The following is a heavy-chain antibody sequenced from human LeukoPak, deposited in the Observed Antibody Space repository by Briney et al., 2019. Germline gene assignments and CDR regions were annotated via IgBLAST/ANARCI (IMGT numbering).Heavy chain of an antibody. J-gene: IGHJ4*02. V-gene: IGHV3-7*01. CDR3: ARERQAFDY. CDR2: INQDGSEN. CDR1: GFSFSSSW. Sequence: GGSLRLSCAASGFSFSSSWMSWVRQAPGKRLEWVAHINQDGSENDYVDSVKGRFTISRDNAKNSLYLQMNSLRAEDTAVYYCARERQAFDYWGQGTLVTVSS.